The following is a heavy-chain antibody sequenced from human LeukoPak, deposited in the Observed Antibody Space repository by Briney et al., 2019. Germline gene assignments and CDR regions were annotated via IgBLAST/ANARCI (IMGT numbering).Heavy chain of an antibody. CDR2: IYYSGNT. CDR3: AREGRYCGGGRCSYMDV. D-gene: IGHD2-15*01. Sequence: SETLSLTCTVSGGSIQRNTYYWAWVRQPPGKGLEWIGSIYYSGNTYYNASLQSRVTMSVDTSKNQFSLKLSSVTAADTAVYYCAREGRYCGGGRCSYMDVWGKGTTVTVSS. J-gene: IGHJ6*03. CDR1: GGSIQRNTYY. V-gene: IGHV4-39*02.